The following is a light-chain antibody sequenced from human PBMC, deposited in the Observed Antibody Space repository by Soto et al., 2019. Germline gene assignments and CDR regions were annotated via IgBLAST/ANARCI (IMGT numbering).Light chain of an antibody. CDR3: CSYAGSYTWV. V-gene: IGLV2-11*01. Sequence: QSALTQPRSVSGSPGQSVTISCTGTSSDVGAYNYVSWNQQHPGKVPKLLIYDVTRRPSGVPDRFSGSKSGNTASLTISGLQAEDEADYYCCSYAGSYTWVFGGRTKLTVL. CDR1: SSDVGAYNY. CDR2: DVT. J-gene: IGLJ3*02.